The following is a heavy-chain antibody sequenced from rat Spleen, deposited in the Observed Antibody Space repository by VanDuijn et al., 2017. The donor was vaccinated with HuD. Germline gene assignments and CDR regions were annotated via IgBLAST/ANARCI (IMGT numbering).Heavy chain of an antibody. CDR3: ASLMYTPDYLGVMDA. J-gene: IGHJ4*01. CDR1: GFTFSDYY. D-gene: IGHD1-6*01. Sequence: EVQLVESGGGLVQPGRSLKLSCAASGFTFSDYYMAWVRQAPTKGLEWVATISSDGGRNFYRDSVKGRFTISRDNAKSSLYLQMDSLRSGDTATYYCASLMYTPDYLGVMDAWGQGASVTVSS. V-gene: IGHV5S10*01. CDR2: ISSDGGRN.